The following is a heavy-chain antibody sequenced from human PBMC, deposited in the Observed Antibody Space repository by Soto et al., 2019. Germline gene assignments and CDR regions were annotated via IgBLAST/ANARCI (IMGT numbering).Heavy chain of an antibody. CDR3: AKNSGSGSPYYYNMEV. Sequence: GGSLRLSCAASGFTFRTYAMSWVRQAPGKGLEWVSVISGSTGKTYYADSVKGRFTISRDNSKNTLSLQMNSLRGEDTAVYFCAKNSGSGSPYYYNMEVWGQANLVNVSS. D-gene: IGHD3-10*01. V-gene: IGHV3-23*01. CDR2: ISGSTGKT. J-gene: IGHJ6*02. CDR1: GFTFRTYA.